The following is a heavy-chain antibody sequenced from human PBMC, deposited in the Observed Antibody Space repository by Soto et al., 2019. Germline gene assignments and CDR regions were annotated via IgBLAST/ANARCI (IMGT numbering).Heavy chain of an antibody. V-gene: IGHV1-69*13. D-gene: IGHD2-15*01. Sequence: RASVKVSCKASGGTFSSYAISWVRQAPGQGLEWMGGIIPIFGTANYAQKFQGRVTITADESTSTAYMELSSLRSEDTAVYYCARDVAGYTLGYCSGGSCYLRRMDVWGQGTMVTVSS. CDR1: GGTFSSYA. CDR3: ARDVAGYTLGYCSGGSCYLRRMDV. J-gene: IGHJ6*02. CDR2: IIPIFGTA.